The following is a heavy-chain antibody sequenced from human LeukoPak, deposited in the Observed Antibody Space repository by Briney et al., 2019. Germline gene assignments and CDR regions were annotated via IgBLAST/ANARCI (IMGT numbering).Heavy chain of an antibody. J-gene: IGHJ6*03. V-gene: IGHV1-18*01. D-gene: IGHD1-1*01. CDR3: ARYWNRYYYYYMDV. CDR2: ISAYNGNT. CDR1: GYTFTSYG. Sequence: ASVKVSCKASGYTFTSYGISWVRQAPGQGLEWMGWISAYNGNTNYAQKLQGRVTMTTDTSTSTAYMELRSLRSDDTAVYYCARYWNRYYYYYMDVWGKGTTVTVSS.